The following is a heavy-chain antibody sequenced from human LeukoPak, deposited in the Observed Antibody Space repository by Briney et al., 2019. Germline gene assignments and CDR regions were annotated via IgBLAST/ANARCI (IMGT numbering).Heavy chain of an antibody. CDR1: GFTVSSNY. CDR2: IYSGGST. Sequence: GGSLRLSCAASGFTVSSNYMSWVRQAPGKGLEWFSVIYSGGSTYYADSVKGRFTISRDNSKNTLYLQMNSLRAEDTAVYYCASLTVVTPFVDYWGQGTLVTVSS. V-gene: IGHV3-66*01. D-gene: IGHD4-23*01. J-gene: IGHJ4*02. CDR3: ASLTVVTPFVDY.